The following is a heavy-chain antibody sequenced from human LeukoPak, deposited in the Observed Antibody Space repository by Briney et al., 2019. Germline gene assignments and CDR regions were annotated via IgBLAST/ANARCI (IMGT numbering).Heavy chain of an antibody. J-gene: IGHJ3*02. Sequence: PSETLSLTCAVYGGSFSGYYWSWIRQPPGKGLEWIGEINHSGSTNYNPSLKSRVTISVETSKNQFSLKLSSVTAADTAVYYCSRYASPSSGAFDIWGQGTMVTVSS. CDR1: GGSFSGYY. D-gene: IGHD3-10*01. CDR2: INHSGST. CDR3: SRYASPSSGAFDI. V-gene: IGHV4-34*01.